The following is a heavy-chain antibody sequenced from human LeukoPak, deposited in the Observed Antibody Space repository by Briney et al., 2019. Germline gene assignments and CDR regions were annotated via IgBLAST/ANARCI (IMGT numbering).Heavy chain of an antibody. CDR3: ASLMDTAKTNPFDY. J-gene: IGHJ4*02. CDR2: INHSGST. D-gene: IGHD5-18*01. CDR1: GGSFSGYY. V-gene: IGHV4-34*01. Sequence: PSETLSHTCAVYGGSFSGYYWSWIRQPPGKGLEWIGEINHSGSTNYNPSLKSRVTISVDTSKNQFSLKLSSVTAADTAVYYCASLMDTAKTNPFDYWGQGTLVTVSS.